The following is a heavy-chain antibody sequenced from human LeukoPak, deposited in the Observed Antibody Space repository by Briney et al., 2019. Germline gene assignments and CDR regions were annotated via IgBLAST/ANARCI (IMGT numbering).Heavy chain of an antibody. V-gene: IGHV4-4*09. CDR1: GSISSYY. CDR2: IYTSGST. CDR3: ARQKCTSTSCLTKNAFDI. D-gene: IGHD2-2*01. Sequence: SETLSLTCTVSGSISSYYWSWIRQPPGKGLEWIGYIYTSGSTNYNPSLKSRVTISVDTSKNQFSLDLSSVTAADTAVYYCARQKCTSTSCLTKNAFDIWGQRTMVTVSS. J-gene: IGHJ3*02.